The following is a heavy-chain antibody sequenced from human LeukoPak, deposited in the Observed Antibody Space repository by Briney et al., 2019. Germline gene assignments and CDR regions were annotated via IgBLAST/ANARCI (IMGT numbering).Heavy chain of an antibody. CDR1: GFTFSSYG. CDR3: ARDTRPSELSPWYFDL. CDR2: ISYDGSNK. V-gene: IGHV3-30*03. Sequence: GGSLRLSCAAPGFTFSSYGMHWVRQAPGKGLEWVAVISYDGSNKYYADSVKGRFTISRDNSKNTLYLQMNSLRAEDTAVYYCARDTRPSELSPWYFDLWGRGTLVTVSS. J-gene: IGHJ2*01. D-gene: IGHD1-26*01.